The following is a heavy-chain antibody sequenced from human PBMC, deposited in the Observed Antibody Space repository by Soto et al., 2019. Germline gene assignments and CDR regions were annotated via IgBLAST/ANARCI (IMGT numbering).Heavy chain of an antibody. J-gene: IGHJ3*02. V-gene: IGHV4-59*01. CDR1: GCSISSYY. Sequence: PSETLSLTCTVSGCSISSYYWSWIRQPPGKGLEWIGYIYYSGSTNYNPSLKSRVTISVDTSKNQFSLKLSSVTAADTAVYYCARDPRYYDYIWGSYRPDAFDIWGQGTMVTVSS. CDR2: IYYSGST. D-gene: IGHD3-16*02. CDR3: ARDPRYYDYIWGSYRPDAFDI.